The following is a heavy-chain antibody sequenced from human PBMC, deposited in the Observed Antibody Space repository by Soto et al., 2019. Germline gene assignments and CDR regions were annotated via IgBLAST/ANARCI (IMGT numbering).Heavy chain of an antibody. V-gene: IGHV4-31*03. CDR2: IYYSGST. CDR3: ARVRYCSGGSCYPRFDP. CDR1: GGSISSSGYY. D-gene: IGHD2-15*01. J-gene: IGHJ5*02. Sequence: QVQLQESGPGLVKPSQTLSLTCTVSGGSISSSGYYWSWIRQHPEKGLEWIGYIYYSGSTYYNPSLKSRVTISVDTSKNQFSLKLSSVTAADTAVYYCARVRYCSGGSCYPRFDPWGQGTLVTVSS.